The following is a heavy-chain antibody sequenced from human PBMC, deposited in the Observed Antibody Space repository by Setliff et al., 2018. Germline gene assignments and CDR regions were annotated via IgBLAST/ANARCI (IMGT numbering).Heavy chain of an antibody. J-gene: IGHJ4*02. CDR3: ARGPSNYDLLTGCDC. CDR1: GYTFTDYY. Sequence: ASVKVSCKASGYTFTDYYIHWVRQAPGQGLEWMGRINPDSGGTNYAQKFQGRVTMTRDPSITAAYMELSRLRSDDSAVYYCARGPSNYDLLTGCDCWGQGTLVTVSS. V-gene: IGHV1-2*06. CDR2: INPDSGGT. D-gene: IGHD3-9*01.